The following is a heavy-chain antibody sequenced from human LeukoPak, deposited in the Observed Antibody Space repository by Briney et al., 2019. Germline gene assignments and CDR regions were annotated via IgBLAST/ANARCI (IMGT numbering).Heavy chain of an antibody. CDR2: INHSGST. J-gene: IGHJ3*02. CDR3: ARVLLGAYCGGDCYRDDAFDI. V-gene: IGHV4-34*01. D-gene: IGHD2-21*02. Sequence: SETLSLTCAVYGGSFSGYYWGWIRQPPGKGLEWIGEINHSGSTNYNPSLKSRVTISVDTSKNQFSLKLSSVTAADTAVYYCARVLLGAYCGGDCYRDDAFDIWGQGTMVTVSS. CDR1: GGSFSGYY.